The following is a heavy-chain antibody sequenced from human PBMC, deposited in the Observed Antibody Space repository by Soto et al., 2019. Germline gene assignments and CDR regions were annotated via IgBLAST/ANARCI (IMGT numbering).Heavy chain of an antibody. D-gene: IGHD7-27*01. CDR1: GFTFSSYA. J-gene: IGHJ3*02. CDR2: ISSNGGST. CDR3: ARALGYAFDI. Sequence: AGGSLRLSCAASGFTFSSYAMHWVRQAPGKGLEYVSAISSNGGSTYYANSVKGRFTISRDNSKNTLYLQMGSLRAEDMAVYYCARALGYAFDIWGQGTMVTVS. V-gene: IGHV3-64*01.